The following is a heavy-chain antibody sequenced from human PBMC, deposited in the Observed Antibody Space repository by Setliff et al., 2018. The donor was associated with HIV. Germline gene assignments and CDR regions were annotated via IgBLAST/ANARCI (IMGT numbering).Heavy chain of an antibody. J-gene: IGHJ3*02. CDR3: VRPAGKGSYYGDDAFDI. D-gene: IGHD1-26*01. V-gene: IGHV4-61*02. CDR2: IYSSGST. Sequence: LSLTCTVSGGSISSVSYYWSWIRQPAGKGLEWIGRIYSSGSTNYNPSLKSRVSMSVDTSKNQFSLRLNSVTAADTAVYYCVRPAGKGSYYGDDAFDIWGQGRLVTVSS. CDR1: GGSISSVSYY.